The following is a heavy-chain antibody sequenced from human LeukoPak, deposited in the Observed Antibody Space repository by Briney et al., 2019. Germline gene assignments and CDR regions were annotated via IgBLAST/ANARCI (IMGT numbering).Heavy chain of an antibody. CDR2: INPNSGGT. CDR3: ARTDYYYYYMDV. CDR1: GYTFTGYY. Sequence: ASVKVSCKASGYTFTGYYMHWVRQAPGQGLEWMGWINPNSGGTNYAQKFQGRVTMTRNTSISTAYMELSRLRSDDTAVYYCARTDYYYYYMDVWGKGTTVTVSS. V-gene: IGHV1-2*02. J-gene: IGHJ6*03.